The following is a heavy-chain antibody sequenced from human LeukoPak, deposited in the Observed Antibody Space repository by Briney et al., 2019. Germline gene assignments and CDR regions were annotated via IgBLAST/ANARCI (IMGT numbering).Heavy chain of an antibody. CDR1: AFTFSTYW. Sequence: PGGSLRLSCAASAFTFSTYWMSWVRQAPGKGLEWVANIKEDGSEINYVDSVKGRFTISRDNAKNSLYLQMNSLRVEDTAVYYCARDRGYSTLDYWGQGTLVTVSS. CDR2: IKEDGSEI. J-gene: IGHJ4*02. CDR3: ARDRGYSTLDY. D-gene: IGHD4-23*01. V-gene: IGHV3-7*01.